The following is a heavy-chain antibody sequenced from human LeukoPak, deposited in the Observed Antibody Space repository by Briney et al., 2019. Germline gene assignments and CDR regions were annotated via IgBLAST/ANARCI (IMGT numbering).Heavy chain of an antibody. CDR1: GFTFSSYA. D-gene: IGHD6-19*01. Sequence: GGSLRLSCAASGFTFSSYAMHWVRQAPGKGLEWVAVISYDGSNKYCADSVKGRLTISRDNSKNTLYLQMNSLRAEDTAVYYCARDVGSGWPYYYYGMDVWGQGTTVTVSS. CDR3: ARDVGSGWPYYYYGMDV. CDR2: ISYDGSNK. V-gene: IGHV3-30-3*01. J-gene: IGHJ6*02.